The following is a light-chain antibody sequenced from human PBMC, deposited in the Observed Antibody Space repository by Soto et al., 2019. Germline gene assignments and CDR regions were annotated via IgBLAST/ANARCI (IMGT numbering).Light chain of an antibody. CDR3: QQIHSTSSYT. V-gene: IGKV1-39*01. Sequence: DIQMTQSASSLSASVGDRFTITCRSSQNIRNYLNWYQQRPGKTPNLLVYAASNLRGGVPSRFSGSGSGTVFTLTINSLQPEDFATYYCQQIHSTSSYTFGQGTKVDI. CDR2: AAS. J-gene: IGKJ2*01. CDR1: QNIRNY.